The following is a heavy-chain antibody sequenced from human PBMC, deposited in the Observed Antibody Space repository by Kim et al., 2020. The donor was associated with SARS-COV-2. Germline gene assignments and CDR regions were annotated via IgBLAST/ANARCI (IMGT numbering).Heavy chain of an antibody. CDR3: ANLQYKAFDI. V-gene: IGHV3-23*01. Sequence: GGSLRLSCAVSGFTFSSYAMSWVRQAPGKGLEWVSVISGSGGSTYYADSVKGRFTISRDNSKNTLYLQMNSLRAEDTAVYYCANLQYKAFDIWGQGTMVTVSS. CDR2: ISGSGGST. D-gene: IGHD1-1*01. CDR1: GFTFSSYA. J-gene: IGHJ3*02.